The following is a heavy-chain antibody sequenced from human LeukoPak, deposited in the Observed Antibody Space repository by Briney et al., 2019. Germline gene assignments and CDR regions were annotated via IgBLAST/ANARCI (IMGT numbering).Heavy chain of an antibody. V-gene: IGHV3-23*01. CDR3: AKDRPYWSSTSWSGV. J-gene: IGHJ6*02. Sequence: YPGGSLRLSCPASGFTFSNFEMSWVRQAPGKGLEWVSGISSSGASTNYADSVKGRFTISRDNSKNTLYLQMNSLRAEDTAVYYCAKDRPYWSSTSWSGVWGQGTTVTVSS. D-gene: IGHD2-2*01. CDR1: GFTFSNFE. CDR2: ISSSGAST.